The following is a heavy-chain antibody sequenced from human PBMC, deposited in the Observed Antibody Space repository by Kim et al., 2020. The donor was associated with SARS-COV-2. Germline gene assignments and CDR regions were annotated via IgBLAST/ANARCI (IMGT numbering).Heavy chain of an antibody. CDR3: ARDGDYYDSSGSNWFDP. Sequence: SETLSLTCTVSGGSVSSGSYYWSWIRQPPGKGLEWIGYIYYSGSTNYNPSLKSRVTISVDTSKNQFSLKLSSVTAADTAVYYCARDGDYYDSSGSNWFDPWGQGTLVTVSS. CDR1: GGSVSSGSYY. D-gene: IGHD3-22*01. J-gene: IGHJ5*02. CDR2: IYYSGST. V-gene: IGHV4-61*01.